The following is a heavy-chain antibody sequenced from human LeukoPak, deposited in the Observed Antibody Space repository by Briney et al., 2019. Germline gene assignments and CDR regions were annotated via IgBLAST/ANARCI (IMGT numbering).Heavy chain of an antibody. D-gene: IGHD1-26*01. CDR3: ARHEYSGSYYGLSWFDP. V-gene: IGHV4-39*01. J-gene: IGHJ5*02. CDR2: IYGSANT. Sequence: PSETLSLTCTVSGGSISSSGYYWGWIRQPPGTVLEWIASIYGSANTYYNPSLRSRVTISVDTAKNPLSLKLSSLPAADTAVYYFARHEYSGSYYGLSWFDPWGQGTLVTVSS. CDR1: GGSISSSGYY.